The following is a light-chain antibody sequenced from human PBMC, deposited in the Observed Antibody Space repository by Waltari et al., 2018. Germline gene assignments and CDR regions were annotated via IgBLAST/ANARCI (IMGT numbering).Light chain of an antibody. V-gene: IGKV3-20*01. J-gene: IGKJ1*01. CDR1: QSVSRF. CDR3: QKYDRLPAT. CDR2: GAS. Sequence: EIVLTQSPVTLSLSPGVRGALSCRASQSVSRFLAWYQQKPGQAPRLLIYGASTRATGIPDRFSGSGSGTDFSLTISRLGPEDFAVYYCQKYDRLPATFGQGTKVEIK.